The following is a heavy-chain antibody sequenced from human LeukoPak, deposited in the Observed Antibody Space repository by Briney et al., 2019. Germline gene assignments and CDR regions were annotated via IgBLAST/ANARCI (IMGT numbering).Heavy chain of an antibody. J-gene: IGHJ3*02. CDR1: GFTFSSYA. D-gene: IGHD2-15*01. CDR3: AKGNIGCSGGSCYTYDAFDI. V-gene: IGHV3-23*01. Sequence: GGSLRLSCAASGFTFSSYAMSWVRQAPGKGLEWVSAISGSGGSTYYADSAKGRSTISRDNSKNTLYLQMNSLRAEDTAVYYCAKGNIGCSGGSCYTYDAFDIWGQGTMVTVSS. CDR2: ISGSGGST.